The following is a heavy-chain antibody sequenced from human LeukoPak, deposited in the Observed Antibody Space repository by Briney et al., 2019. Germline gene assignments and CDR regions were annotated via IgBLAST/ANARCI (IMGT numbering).Heavy chain of an antibody. CDR1: GASFTSNY. CDR3: ARLDCGGDCFVDY. Sequence: PSETLSLTCTVSGASFTSNYWSWIRQPPGKGPEWIGYIYYSGTTTYNPSLERRVSMSVDMSKTQFSLSLNSVTATDTAVYYCARLDCGGDCFVDYWGQGTLVTVSS. V-gene: IGHV4-59*08. D-gene: IGHD2-21*02. J-gene: IGHJ4*02. CDR2: IYYSGTT.